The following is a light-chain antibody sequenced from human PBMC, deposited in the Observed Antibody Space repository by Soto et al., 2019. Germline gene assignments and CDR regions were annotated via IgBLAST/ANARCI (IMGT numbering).Light chain of an antibody. CDR3: QHYGSSPMYT. V-gene: IGKV3-20*01. CDR1: QIVKGTF. Sequence: EIVLTQSPGTLSLSPGESATLSCRVSQIVKGTFLACYQQKLVQVPSLXXYGASSRATGIPDRFSGNGSGTDFTLTIRRLEPEDFAVYYCQHYGSSPMYTFGQGTKVDIK. CDR2: GAS. J-gene: IGKJ2*01.